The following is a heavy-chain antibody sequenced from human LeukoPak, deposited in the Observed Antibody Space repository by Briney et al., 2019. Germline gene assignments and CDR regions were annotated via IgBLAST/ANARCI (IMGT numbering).Heavy chain of an antibody. J-gene: IGHJ3*02. Sequence: ASVKVSCKASGGTFSSYAISWVRQAPGQGLEWMEGIIPIFGTANYAQKFQGRVTITADESTSTAYMELSSLRSEDTAVYYCARGGELRDAFDIWGQGTMVTVSS. CDR1: GGTFSSYA. CDR2: IIPIFGTA. V-gene: IGHV1-69*13. D-gene: IGHD1-7*01. CDR3: ARGGELRDAFDI.